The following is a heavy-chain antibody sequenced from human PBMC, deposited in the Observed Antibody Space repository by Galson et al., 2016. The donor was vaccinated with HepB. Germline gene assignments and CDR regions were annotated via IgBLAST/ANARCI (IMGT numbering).Heavy chain of an antibody. D-gene: IGHD1-26*01. CDR1: GFIFSTYG. Sequence: SLRLSCAASGFIFSTYGMHWVRQAPGKGLEWVAVISYDGNNKYYADSVKGRFTISRDNSKNTLYLQMISLRAEDTAVYYCAKDLVSGSYSPYYFDYWGQGTLVTVSS. CDR3: AKDLVSGSYSPYYFDY. V-gene: IGHV3-30*18. J-gene: IGHJ4*02. CDR2: ISYDGNNK.